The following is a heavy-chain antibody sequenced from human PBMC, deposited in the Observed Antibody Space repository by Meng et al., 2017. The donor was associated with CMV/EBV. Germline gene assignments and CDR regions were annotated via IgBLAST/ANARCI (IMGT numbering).Heavy chain of an antibody. D-gene: IGHD6-13*01. J-gene: IGHJ4*02. CDR2: INWNGGST. V-gene: IGHV3-20*04. CDR1: GLSFVDYG. Sequence: CSAAGLSFVDYGIIWFRQDPGKGLEWVSVINWNGGSTGYADSVKGRFTISRDNAKNSLYLQMNSLRAEDTALYYCARDPIAAAGIGDYWGQGTLVTVSS. CDR3: ARDPIAAAGIGDY.